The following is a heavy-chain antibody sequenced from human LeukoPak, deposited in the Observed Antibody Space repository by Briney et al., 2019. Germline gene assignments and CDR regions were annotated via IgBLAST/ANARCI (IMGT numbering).Heavy chain of an antibody. V-gene: IGHV4-4*02. J-gene: IGHJ4*02. CDR1: GGSISSSNW. Sequence: PSETLSLTCAVSGGSISSSNWWSWVRQPPGKGLEWIGEIYHSGSTSYNPSLKSRVTISVDKSKNQFSLKLSSVTAADTAVYYCARSELLWFGGVNSGFDYWGQGTLVTVSS. CDR2: IYHSGST. CDR3: ARSELLWFGGVNSGFDY. D-gene: IGHD3-10*01.